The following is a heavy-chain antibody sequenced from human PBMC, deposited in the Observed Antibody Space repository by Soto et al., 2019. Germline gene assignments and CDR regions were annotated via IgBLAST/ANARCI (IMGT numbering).Heavy chain of an antibody. CDR1: GFTFNEYA. CDR3: KKGGYDFIYCFGMDV. J-gene: IGHJ6*02. Sequence: EVQLIESGGGWVQPGTSLRVSCAASGFTFNEYAMHWVRQAPGKGLEWVSGISSDGDTIAYADSVQGRFTVFRDNAKNSMYMQMNSLRAEDTALYYGKKGGYDFIYCFGMDVWGQGTTVTVSS. V-gene: IGHV3-9*01. CDR2: ISSDGDTI. D-gene: IGHD5-12*01.